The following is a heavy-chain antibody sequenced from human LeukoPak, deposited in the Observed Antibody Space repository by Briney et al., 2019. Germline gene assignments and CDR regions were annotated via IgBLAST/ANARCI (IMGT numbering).Heavy chain of an antibody. D-gene: IGHD6-6*01. CDR2: ISGSGGST. J-gene: IGHJ4*02. CDR1: GFTFSSYA. Sequence: RPGGSLRLSCAASGFTFSSYAMSWVRQAPGKGLEWVSAISGSGGSTYYADSVKGRFTISRDNSKNTLYLQMNSLRAEDTAVYYCATRPGAAPYPYYFDYWGQGTLVTVSS. CDR3: ATRPGAAPYPYYFDY. V-gene: IGHV3-23*01.